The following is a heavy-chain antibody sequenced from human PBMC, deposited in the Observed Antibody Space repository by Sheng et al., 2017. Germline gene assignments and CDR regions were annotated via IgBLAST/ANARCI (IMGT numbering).Heavy chain of an antibody. CDR2: ISASGSST. CDR3: AKLVSQLWRSGLYGMDV. V-gene: IGHV3-23*01. CDR1: GFTFSSYA. J-gene: IGHJ6*02. D-gene: IGHD5-18*01. Sequence: EVQLLESGGGLVQPGGSLRLSCGASGFTFSSYAMTWVRQAPGKGLEWVSSISASGSSTYYADSVKGRFTISRDNSKNTLYLQMNSLRAEDTALYYCAKLVSQLWRSGLYGMDVWGQGTTVTLSS.